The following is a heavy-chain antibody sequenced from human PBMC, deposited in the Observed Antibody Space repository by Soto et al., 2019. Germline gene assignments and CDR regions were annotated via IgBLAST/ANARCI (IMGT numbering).Heavy chain of an antibody. CDR3: ARYSDASGFAAFDI. V-gene: IGHV4-38-2*01. CDR1: GYPISNVYY. D-gene: IGHD3-22*01. Sequence: SETLSLTCAVSGYPISNVYYWGWIWQPPGKGLEWIGSVHHTGRPYYNPSLKSRVTISLDTSKNQFSLKLNSVTASDTAVYYCARYSDASGFAAFDIWGQGTMVTVSS. CDR2: VHHTGRP. J-gene: IGHJ3*02.